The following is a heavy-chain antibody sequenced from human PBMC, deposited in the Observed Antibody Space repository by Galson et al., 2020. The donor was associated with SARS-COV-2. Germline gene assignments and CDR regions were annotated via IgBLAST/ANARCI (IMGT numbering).Heavy chain of an antibody. CDR2: IHHSGNT. J-gene: IGHJ5*02. CDR3: ARLGDCSGGTCYSRGYNWFDP. V-gene: IGHV4-4*02. Sequence: SETLSLTCAVSGGSVINTNWWTWVRQSPGKRLEWIGKIHHSGNTNYNPSLSSRVTMSVDSSKNQFSLNLISVTAADTAVYFCARLGDCSGGTCYSRGYNWFDPWGQGTLVTVSS. CDR1: GGSVINTNW. D-gene: IGHD2-15*01.